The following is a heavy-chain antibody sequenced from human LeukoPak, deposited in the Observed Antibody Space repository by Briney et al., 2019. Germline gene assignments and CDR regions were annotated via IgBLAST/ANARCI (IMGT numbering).Heavy chain of an antibody. CDR1: CVHISSFF. CDR3: EKTAITLTS. CDR2: IDTNGDT. V-gene: IGHV4-4*09. Sequence: PSETLSLTCSVSCVHISSFFWSWIGQAPGKGLECTVFIDTNGDTSYNPSLKCRATLSLDTCSNQSSLRLTSVTAADTAVYFCEKTAITLTSWAPEIRATVSS. J-gene: IGHJ4*02. D-gene: IGHD1-20*01.